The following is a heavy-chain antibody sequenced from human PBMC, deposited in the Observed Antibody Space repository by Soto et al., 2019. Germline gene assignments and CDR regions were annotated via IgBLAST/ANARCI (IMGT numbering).Heavy chain of an antibody. Sequence: GSVRHTGAASECTYIGDIRNWVRQAPGKGLEWVSYISSSSSTIYYADSVKGRFTISRDNAKNSLYLQMNSLRAEDTAVYYCVMDFWSGYFNFDYWGQGTLVTVSS. J-gene: IGHJ4*02. CDR1: ECTYIGDI. CDR2: ISSSSSTI. D-gene: IGHD3-3*01. V-gene: IGHV3-48*01. CDR3: VMDFWSGYFNFDY.